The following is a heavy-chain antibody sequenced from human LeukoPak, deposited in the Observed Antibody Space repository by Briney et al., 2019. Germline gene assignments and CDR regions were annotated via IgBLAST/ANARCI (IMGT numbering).Heavy chain of an antibody. CDR3: ASRPIIAVAGYFDY. V-gene: IGHV4-39*01. CDR2: IYYSGST. CDR1: GGSISSGGYY. D-gene: IGHD6-19*01. J-gene: IGHJ4*02. Sequence: SETLSLTCTVSGGSISSGGYYWGWIRQPPGKGLEWIGSIYYSGSTYYNPSLKSRVTISVDTSKNQFSLKLSSVTAADTAVYYCASRPIIAVAGYFDYWGQGTLVTVSS.